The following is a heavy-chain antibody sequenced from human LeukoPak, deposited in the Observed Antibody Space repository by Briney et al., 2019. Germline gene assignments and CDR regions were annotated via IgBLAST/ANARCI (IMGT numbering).Heavy chain of an antibody. CDR2: IRGDGSDT. Sequence: GGSLRLSCAASGFTFSSYWMHWVRQTPGKGLVWVSRIRGDGSDTLYADSVKGRFTISRDNSKNTLYLQTSSLGVNDTAVYYCARASTTVPNLLDYWGQGALVSVSS. V-gene: IGHV3-74*01. J-gene: IGHJ4*02. CDR1: GFTFSSYW. D-gene: IGHD4-17*01. CDR3: ARASTTVPNLLDY.